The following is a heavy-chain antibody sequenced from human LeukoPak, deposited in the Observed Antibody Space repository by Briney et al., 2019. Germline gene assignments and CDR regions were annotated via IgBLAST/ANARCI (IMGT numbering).Heavy chain of an antibody. CDR1: GFTFSSYA. CDR3: ARDENRYGSGSYYNNGMDV. CDR2: ISYDGSNK. J-gene: IGHJ6*02. Sequence: GGSLRLSCAASGFTFSSYAMHWVRQAPGKGLEWVAVISYDGSNKYYADSVKGRFTISRDNSKNTLYLQMNSLRAEDTAVYYCARDENRYGSGSYYNNGMDVWGQGTTVTVSS. D-gene: IGHD3-10*01. V-gene: IGHV3-30-3*01.